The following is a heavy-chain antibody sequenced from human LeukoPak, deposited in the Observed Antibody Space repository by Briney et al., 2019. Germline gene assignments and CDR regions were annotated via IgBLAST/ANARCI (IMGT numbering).Heavy chain of an antibody. J-gene: IGHJ6*03. CDR1: GGSISSYY. D-gene: IGHD1-14*01. CDR2: IYYSGTT. Sequence: SETLSLTCTVSGGSISSYYWSWIRQPPGKGLEWIGYIYYSGTTNYNPSLKSRVTISVDTSEKQFSLKLRSVTAEDTAMYYCARGTSAYYYYMDVWGKGTTVTVSS. CDR3: ARGTSAYYYYMDV. V-gene: IGHV4-59*01.